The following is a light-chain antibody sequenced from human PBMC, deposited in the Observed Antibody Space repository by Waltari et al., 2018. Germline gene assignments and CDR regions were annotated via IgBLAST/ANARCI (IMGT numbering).Light chain of an antibody. V-gene: IGLV2-14*03. CDR1: SSDIGAYDY. CDR3: SSFTSSTTWV. J-gene: IGLJ3*02. CDR2: DVT. Sequence: QSALIQPASVSGSPGQSITISCIGTSSDIGAYDYVSWYQQTPGKAPKLLIYDVTKWPSGISHLFSGSKSGNTASLTISGLQTEDEPHYYCSSFTSSTTWVVGGGTKVTVL.